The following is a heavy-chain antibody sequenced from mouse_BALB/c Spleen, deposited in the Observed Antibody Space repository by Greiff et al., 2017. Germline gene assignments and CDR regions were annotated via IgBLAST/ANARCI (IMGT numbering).Heavy chain of an antibody. CDR3: AKGTGYFDY. V-gene: IGHV1-77*01. J-gene: IGHJ2*01. CDR1: GYTFTDYV. D-gene: IGHD4-1*01. CDR2: IYPGSGST. Sequence: VQLQQSGPELVKPGASVKMSCKASGYTFTDYVISWVKQRPGQGLEWIGEIYPGSGSTYYNEKFKGKATLTADKSSNTAYMQLSSLTSEDSAVYFCAKGTGYFDYWGQGTTLTVSS.